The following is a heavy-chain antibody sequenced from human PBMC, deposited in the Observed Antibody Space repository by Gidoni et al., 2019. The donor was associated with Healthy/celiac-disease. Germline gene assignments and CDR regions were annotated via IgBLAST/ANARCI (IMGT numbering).Heavy chain of an antibody. CDR3: ARSLLAARPRGMDV. J-gene: IGHJ6*02. CDR2: INHSGST. D-gene: IGHD6-6*01. Sequence: QVQLQQWGAGLLKPSETLSLTCAVYGGSFSGYYWSWIRQPPGKGLEWIGEINHSGSTNYNPSLKSRVTISVDTSKNQFSLKLSSVTAADTAVYYCARSLLAARPRGMDVWGQGTTVTVSS. CDR1: GGSFSGYY. V-gene: IGHV4-34*01.